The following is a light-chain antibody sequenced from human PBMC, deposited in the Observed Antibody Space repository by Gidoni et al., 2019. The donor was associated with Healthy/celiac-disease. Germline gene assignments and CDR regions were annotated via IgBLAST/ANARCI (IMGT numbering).Light chain of an antibody. CDR2: EGS. CDR1: SSDVGSYNL. Sequence: QSALIQPAPVSGSPGQSITISCTGTSSDVGSYNLVSWYQQHPGKAPKLMIYEGSKRPSGVSNRFSGSKSGNTASLTISGLQAEDEADYYCCSYAGSSTWVFGGGTKLTVL. V-gene: IGLV2-23*01. CDR3: CSYAGSSTWV. J-gene: IGLJ3*02.